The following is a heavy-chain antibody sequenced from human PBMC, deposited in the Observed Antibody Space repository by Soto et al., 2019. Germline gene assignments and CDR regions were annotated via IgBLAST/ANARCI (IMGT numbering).Heavy chain of an antibody. V-gene: IGHV3-21*01. J-gene: IGHJ6*02. CDR3: AREYTAWPLAYGMDV. CDR1: GFTFSTYS. D-gene: IGHD2-2*02. Sequence: GGSLRLSCVGSGFTFSTYSINWVRQAPGKGLEWVSSISSRSDIYYADSVKGRFTISRDNAKNSVSLQMNSLRAEDTAVYYCAREYTAWPLAYGMDVWGQGTTVTVSS. CDR2: ISSRSDI.